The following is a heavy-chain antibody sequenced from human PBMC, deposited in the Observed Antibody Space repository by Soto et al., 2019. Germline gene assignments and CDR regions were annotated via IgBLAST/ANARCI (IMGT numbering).Heavy chain of an antibody. CDR1: GGSISSGGYY. CDR3: ARAAVVVAATPGGFDY. Sequence: SETLSLTCTVSGGSISSGGYYWSWIRQHPGKGLEWIGYIYYSGSTYYNPSLKSRVTISVDTSKNQFSLKLSSVTAADTAVHYCARAAVVVAATPGGFDYWGQGTLVTVSS. D-gene: IGHD2-15*01. J-gene: IGHJ4*02. CDR2: IYYSGST. V-gene: IGHV4-31*03.